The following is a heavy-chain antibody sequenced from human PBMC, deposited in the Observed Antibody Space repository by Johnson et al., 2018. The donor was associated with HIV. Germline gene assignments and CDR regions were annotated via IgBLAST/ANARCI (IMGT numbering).Heavy chain of an antibody. D-gene: IGHD3-10*01. J-gene: IGHJ3*02. CDR2: IYSDGSST. V-gene: IGHV3-74*01. CDR1: GFTVSSNY. Sequence: VQLVASGGGLVKPGGSLRLSCAASGFTVSSNYMSWVRQAPGKGLEWVSVIYSDGSSTSFADSVKGRFTISRDHAKTTLYLQMNSLRAEDTAVYYCARERDPERGSQQSGVYAFYIWGQGTMVTVSS. CDR3: ARERDPERGSQQSGVYAFYI.